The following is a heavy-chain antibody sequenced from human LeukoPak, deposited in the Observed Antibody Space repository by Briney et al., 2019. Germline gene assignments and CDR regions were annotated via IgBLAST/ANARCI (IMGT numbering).Heavy chain of an antibody. CDR1: GGTFSSYA. J-gene: IGHJ4*02. CDR2: IIPIFGTA. CDR3: VRPSAAYCGGDCPFDY. D-gene: IGHD2-21*02. Sequence: SVKVSCKASGGTFSSYAISWVRQAPGQGLEWMGGIIPIFGTANYAQKFQGRVTITTDESTSTAYMELSSLRSEDTAVYYCVRPSAAYCGGDCPFDYWGQGTLVTVSS. V-gene: IGHV1-69*05.